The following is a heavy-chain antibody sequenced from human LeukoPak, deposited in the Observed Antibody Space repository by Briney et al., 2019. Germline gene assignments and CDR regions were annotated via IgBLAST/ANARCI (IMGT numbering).Heavy chain of an antibody. V-gene: IGHV1-69*13. CDR3: ARRYCSSTSCYGPYYGMDV. CDR1: GGTFSSYA. J-gene: IGHJ6*02. Sequence: SVTVSCKASGGTFSSYAISWVRQAPGQGLEWMGGIIPIFGTANYAQKFQGRVTITADESTSTAYMELSSLRSEDTAVYYCARRYCSSTSCYGPYYGMDVWGQGTTVTVSS. D-gene: IGHD2-2*01. CDR2: IIPIFGTA.